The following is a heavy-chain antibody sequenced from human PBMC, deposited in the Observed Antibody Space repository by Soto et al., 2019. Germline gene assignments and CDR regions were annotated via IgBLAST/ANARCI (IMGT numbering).Heavy chain of an antibody. CDR1: GFPFSDYY. D-gene: IGHD3-9*01. Sequence: PGGSLRPSCATSGFPFSDYYMSWIRQAPGKGLEWLSHISPKSTYRNYADSVKGRFTISRDNTKSSLFLQMNSLGVEDTAIYYCARIPPRYDALAGPGYWGQGALVTVSS. J-gene: IGHJ4*02. V-gene: IGHV3-11*03. CDR2: ISPKSTYR. CDR3: ARIPPRYDALAGPGY.